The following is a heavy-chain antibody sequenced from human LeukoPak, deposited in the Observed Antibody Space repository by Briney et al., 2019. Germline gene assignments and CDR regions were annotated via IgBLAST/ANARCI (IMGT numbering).Heavy chain of an antibody. J-gene: IGHJ4*02. V-gene: IGHV3-23*01. CDR3: AKDVYSSGSGGYFDS. CDR2: VGDSGGST. Sequence: GGSLRLSCAASGFTFSSYAMSWVRQSPGKGLEWLSTVGDSGGSTFYADSVRGRFTISRDNSMNMLYLQMNSLRAEDTALYYCAKDVYSSGSGGYFDSWSQGALVTVSS. CDR1: GFTFSSYA. D-gene: IGHD6-19*01.